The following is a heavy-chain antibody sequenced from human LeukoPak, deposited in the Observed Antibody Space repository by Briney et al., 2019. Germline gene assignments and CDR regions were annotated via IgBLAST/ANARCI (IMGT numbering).Heavy chain of an antibody. Sequence: SETLSLTCTVSGNSISSGDNYWSWIRQPAGKGLEWIGRIYTSGSTNYNPSLKSRVTMSVDTSKNQFSLKLSSVTAADTAVYYCARDIMITFGGVIVIWAFDIWGQGTMVTVSS. CDR3: ARDIMITFGGVIVIWAFDI. V-gene: IGHV4-61*02. CDR2: IYTSGST. CDR1: GNSISSGDNY. D-gene: IGHD3-16*02. J-gene: IGHJ3*02.